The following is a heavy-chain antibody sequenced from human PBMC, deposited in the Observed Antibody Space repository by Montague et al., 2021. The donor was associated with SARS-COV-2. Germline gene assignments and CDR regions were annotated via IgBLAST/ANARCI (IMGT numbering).Heavy chain of an antibody. CDR2: IYHSGST. Sequence: LTCTVSGYSISTGYYWGWIRQPPGKGLEWIGTIYHSGSTYFNPSLKSRVTISVDTSKNQFSLNLSSVTAADTAVYYCAKVAGSNDTFDIWGRGTMVTDSS. J-gene: IGHJ3*02. CDR1: GYSISTGYY. V-gene: IGHV4-38-2*02. D-gene: IGHD6-19*01. CDR3: AKVAGSNDTFDI.